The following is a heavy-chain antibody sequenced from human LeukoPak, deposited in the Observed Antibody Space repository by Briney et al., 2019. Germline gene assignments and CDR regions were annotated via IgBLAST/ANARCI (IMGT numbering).Heavy chain of an antibody. V-gene: IGHV4-59*01. CDR1: GGSFSGYY. CDR2: IYYSGST. CDR3: ARVPAAPRLYMDV. Sequence: SETLSLTCAVYGGSFSGYYWSWIRQPPGKGLEWIGYIYYSGSTNYNPSLKSRVTISVDTSKNQFSLKLSSVTAADTAVYYCARVPAAPRLYMDVWGQGTTVIVSS. J-gene: IGHJ6*02. D-gene: IGHD2-2*01.